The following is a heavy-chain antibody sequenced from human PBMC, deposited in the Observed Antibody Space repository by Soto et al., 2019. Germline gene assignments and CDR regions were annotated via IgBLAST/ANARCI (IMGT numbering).Heavy chain of an antibody. V-gene: IGHV4-59*12. CDR2: IHYSGST. J-gene: IGHJ5*02. Sequence: SETLSLTCFVSGGSISGYYGSWVRQPPGKGLEWIGYIHYSGSTTYNSSLKSRVTISVDRSKNQFSLKLSSVTAADTAVYYCARTESGTFDPWGQGTLVTVSS. CDR1: GGSISGYY. D-gene: IGHD1-7*01. CDR3: ARTESGTFDP.